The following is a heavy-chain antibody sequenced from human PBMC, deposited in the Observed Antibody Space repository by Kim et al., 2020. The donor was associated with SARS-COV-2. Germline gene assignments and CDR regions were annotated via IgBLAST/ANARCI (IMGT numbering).Heavy chain of an antibody. V-gene: IGHV1-18*01. Sequence: ASVKVSCKASGYTFTSYGISWVRQAPGQGLEWMGWISAYNGNTNYAQKLQGRVTMTTDTSTSTAYMELRSLRSDDTAVYYCARDNFNSDFWSGYRSVTPNYFDYWGQGTLVTVSS. CDR3: ARDNFNSDFWSGYRSVTPNYFDY. CDR1: GYTFTSYG. CDR2: ISAYNGNT. D-gene: IGHD3-3*01. J-gene: IGHJ4*02.